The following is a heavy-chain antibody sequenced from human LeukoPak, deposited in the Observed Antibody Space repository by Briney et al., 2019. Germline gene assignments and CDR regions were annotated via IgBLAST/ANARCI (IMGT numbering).Heavy chain of an antibody. J-gene: IGHJ4*02. D-gene: IGHD6-19*01. CDR1: GGSFSGYY. V-gene: IGHV4-34*01. Sequence: SETLSLTCAVYGGSFSGYYWSWIRQPPGKGLEWIGEINHSGSTNYNPSLKSRVTISVDTSKNQFSLKLSSVTAADTAVYYCARRPWYSSGWFDYWGQGTLVTVSS. CDR2: INHSGST. CDR3: ARRPWYSSGWFDY.